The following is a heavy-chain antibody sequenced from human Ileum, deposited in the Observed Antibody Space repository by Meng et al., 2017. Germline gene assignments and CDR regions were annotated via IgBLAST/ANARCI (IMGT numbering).Heavy chain of an antibody. CDR1: GYTFTGHY. CDR3: ARWAAAGNGMDV. Sequence: ASVKVSCKASGYTFTGHYIHWVRQAPGQGLEWMGWINPNSGGTNYAQKFQGRVTLTRDTSISTAYMELSRLRSDDTAVYYCARWAAAGNGMDVWGQGTTVTGAS. J-gene: IGHJ6*02. D-gene: IGHD6-13*01. CDR2: INPNSGGT. V-gene: IGHV1-2*02.